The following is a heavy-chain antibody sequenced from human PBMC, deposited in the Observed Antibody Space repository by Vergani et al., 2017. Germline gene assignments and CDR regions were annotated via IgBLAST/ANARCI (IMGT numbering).Heavy chain of an antibody. CDR2: IIPIFGTA. CDR3: AGHGYNSGAMNY. D-gene: IGHD5-24*01. V-gene: IGHV1-69*15. Sequence: QVQLVQSGAEVKKPGSSVKVSCKASGGTFSSYAISWVRQAPGQGLEWMGRIIPIFGTANYAQKFQGRVTITADEYTSTDYIELSSLRSAATAVYYCAGHGYNSGAMNYWGQGTLVTVSS. CDR1: GGTFSSYA. J-gene: IGHJ4*02.